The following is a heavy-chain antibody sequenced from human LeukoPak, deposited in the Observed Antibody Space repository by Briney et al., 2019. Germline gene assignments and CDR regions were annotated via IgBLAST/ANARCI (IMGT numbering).Heavy chain of an antibody. J-gene: IGHJ4*02. CDR1: GGTFSSYV. CDR3: ANLCLYYYDSSGYCFDY. D-gene: IGHD3-22*01. CDR2: IIPIFGTA. Sequence: ASVKVSCKASGGTFSSYVISWVRQAPGQGLEWIGWIIPIFGTANYAQKFQGRVTITTDESTSTAYMELSSLRSEDTAVYYCANLCLYYYDSSGYCFDYWGQGTLVTVSS. V-gene: IGHV1-69*05.